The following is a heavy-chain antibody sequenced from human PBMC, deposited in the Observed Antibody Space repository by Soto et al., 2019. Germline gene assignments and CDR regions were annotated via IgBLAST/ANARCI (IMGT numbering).Heavy chain of an antibody. CDR2: IGTAGDT. CDR1: GFTFSSYD. Sequence: EVQLVESGGGLVQPGGSLRLSCAASGFTFSSYDMHWVRQATGKGLEGVSAIGTAGDTYYPGSVKGRFTISRENAKNSLYLQMNSLRAGDTAVYYCARVVRGYCSGGSCYGGSYYYYMDVWGKGTTVTVSS. J-gene: IGHJ6*03. CDR3: ARVVRGYCSGGSCYGGSYYYYMDV. D-gene: IGHD2-15*01. V-gene: IGHV3-13*01.